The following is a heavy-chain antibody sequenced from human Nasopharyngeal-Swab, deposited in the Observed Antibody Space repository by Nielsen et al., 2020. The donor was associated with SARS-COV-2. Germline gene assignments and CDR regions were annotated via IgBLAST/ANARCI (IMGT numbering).Heavy chain of an antibody. D-gene: IGHD5-12*01. CDR3: ARGDARELSFEEPLGY. J-gene: IGHJ4*02. CDR2: TGYAGSRR. Sequence: GRSMRPSCQTSRSIFTNYGIHCVRPPPGSGLEWIAFTGYAGSRRFYRDSVRGRFTISRDDSENMVSLEMNSLRLEDTAIYYCARGDARELSFEEPLGYRGQGTPVTVSS. CDR1: RSIFTNYG. V-gene: IGHV3-30*02.